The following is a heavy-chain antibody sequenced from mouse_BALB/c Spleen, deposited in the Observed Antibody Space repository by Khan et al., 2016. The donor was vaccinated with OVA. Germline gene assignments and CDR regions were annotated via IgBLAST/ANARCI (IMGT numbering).Heavy chain of an antibody. D-gene: IGHD1-1*01. J-gene: IGHJ2*01. CDR3: ARKNGSDFDY. Sequence: EVKLQESGPELVKPGASVKISCKASGYSFTGYFMNWVMQSHGQSLEWIGRINPHIGETFYNQKFKGKATLTVDESSSTVHMELRSLASEDSAVYYCARKNGSDFDYWGQGTTLTVSS. CDR1: GYSFTGYF. CDR2: INPHIGET. V-gene: IGHV1-20*02.